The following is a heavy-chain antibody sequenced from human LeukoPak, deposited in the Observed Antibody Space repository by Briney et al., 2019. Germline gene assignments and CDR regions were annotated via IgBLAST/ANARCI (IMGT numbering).Heavy chain of an antibody. Sequence: PSETLSLTCTVSGGSISSGSYYWSWIRQPAGKGLEWIGRIYTSGSTNYNPSLKSRVTISVDTSKNQFSLKLSSVTAADTAVYYCARVGGSGWYEIDYWGQGTLVTVSS. J-gene: IGHJ4*02. D-gene: IGHD6-19*01. V-gene: IGHV4-61*02. CDR3: ARVGGSGWYEIDY. CDR1: GGSISSGSYY. CDR2: IYTSGST.